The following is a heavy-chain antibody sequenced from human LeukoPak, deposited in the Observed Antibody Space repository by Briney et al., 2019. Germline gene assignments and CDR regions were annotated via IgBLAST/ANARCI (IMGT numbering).Heavy chain of an antibody. V-gene: IGHV1-18*01. CDR2: ISAYNGNT. J-gene: IGHJ4*02. Sequence: GASEKVSCKASGYTFTSYGISWVRQAPGQGLEWMGWISAYNGNTNYAQKLQGRVTMTTDTSTSTAYMELRSLRSDDTAVYYCARDVTTRIPRGPYYFDYWGQGTLVTVSS. D-gene: IGHD3-22*01. CDR3: ARDVTTRIPRGPYYFDY. CDR1: GYTFTSYG.